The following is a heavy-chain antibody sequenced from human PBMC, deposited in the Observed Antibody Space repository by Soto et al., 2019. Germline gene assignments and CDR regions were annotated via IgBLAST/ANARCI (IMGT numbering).Heavy chain of an antibody. CDR3: ARGEAPGYCSGGSCPNWFDP. D-gene: IGHD2-15*01. CDR2: IYYSGST. CDR1: GDSISSYY. Sequence: QVQLQESGPGLVKPSETLSLTCTVSGDSISSYYWSWIRQPPGKGLEWIGYIYYSGSTNYNPSLKSRVTISVDTSKNQFSLKLSSVSAADTAVYYCARGEAPGYCSGGSCPNWFDPWGQGTLVTVSS. V-gene: IGHV4-59*01. J-gene: IGHJ5*02.